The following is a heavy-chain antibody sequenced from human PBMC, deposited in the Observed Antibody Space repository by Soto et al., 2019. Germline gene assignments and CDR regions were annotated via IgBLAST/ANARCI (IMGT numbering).Heavy chain of an antibody. CDR3: ARVEAVTTPLDY. CDR2: ISYDGSNK. D-gene: IGHD4-17*01. J-gene: IGHJ4*02. V-gene: IGHV3-30*03. CDR1: GFTFSSYG. Sequence: GGSLRLSCAASGFTFSSYGMHWVRQAPGKGLEWVAVISYDGSNKYYADSVKGRFTISRDNSKNTLYLQMNSLRAEDTAVYYCARVEAVTTPLDYWGQGTLVTVSS.